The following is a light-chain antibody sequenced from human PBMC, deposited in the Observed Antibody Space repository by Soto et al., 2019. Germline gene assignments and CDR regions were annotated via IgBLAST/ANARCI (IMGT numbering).Light chain of an antibody. CDR2: GAS. Sequence: EIVMTQSPTTLSVSPGESVTLSCRASQSVGSDLAWYQQIPGQAPRLLIYGASTRATGIPARFSGSGSATEFPLTISSLQSEDFAVYYCQQYNNWPPYTFGQGTKLEIK. V-gene: IGKV3-15*01. J-gene: IGKJ2*01. CDR3: QQYNNWPPYT. CDR1: QSVGSD.